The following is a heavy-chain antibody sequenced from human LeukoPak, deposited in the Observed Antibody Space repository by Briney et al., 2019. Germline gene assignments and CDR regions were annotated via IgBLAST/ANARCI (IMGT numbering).Heavy chain of an antibody. J-gene: IGHJ4*02. V-gene: IGHV4-39*01. CDR1: GGSISSSSHY. Sequence: SETLSLTCTVSGGSISSSSHYWAWLRQSPGTGLEGIVSIYYSGSTYYNPSLKSRATISVDTSKNQISLKVSSGTAADSALYFCARQRTSGSASNLRVAQIDSWGQGTLVTVS. D-gene: IGHD3-3*01. CDR2: IYYSGST. CDR3: ARQRTSGSASNLRVAQIDS.